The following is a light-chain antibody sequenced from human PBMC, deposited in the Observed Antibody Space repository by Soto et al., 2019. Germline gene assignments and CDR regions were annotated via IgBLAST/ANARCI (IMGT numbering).Light chain of an antibody. V-gene: IGKV3-15*01. CDR1: QYIGSA. Sequence: EVVLTQSPATLSVSPGDRATLSCRASQYIGSAVAWYHQRSGQAPRLLIFDASIRVPTTPARFSGSVSGTEFTLTISSLESEDFEVHFCQQYGDRPRTFGKGTQVDIX. J-gene: IGKJ1*01. CDR3: QQYGDRPRT. CDR2: DAS.